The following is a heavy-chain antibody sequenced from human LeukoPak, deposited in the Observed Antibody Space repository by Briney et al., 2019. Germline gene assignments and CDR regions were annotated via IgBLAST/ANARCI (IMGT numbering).Heavy chain of an antibody. D-gene: IGHD3-22*01. V-gene: IGHV4-4*02. CDR1: GVSISSPYW. J-gene: IGHJ5*02. Sequence: SETLSLTCGVSGVSISSPYWWIWVRQPPEKGLEWIGEISHSGGSTNYNPSLRSRVTISMDKSKNQFSLRLNSVTAADTAVYYCARGHKVPPLLPKAWFGPWGQGTLVTVSS. CDR3: ARGHKVPPLLPKAWFGP. CDR2: ISHSGGST.